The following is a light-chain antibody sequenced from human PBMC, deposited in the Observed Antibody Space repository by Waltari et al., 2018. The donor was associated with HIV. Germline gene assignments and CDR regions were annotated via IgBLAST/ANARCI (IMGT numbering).Light chain of an antibody. J-gene: IGLJ3*02. CDR2: EVY. CDR1: TSDISDFNF. CDR3: SSYSARGFVV. Sequence: QSALTQPASMSGSPGQSITISCTGPTSDISDFNFVSWYQQSPGSAPKLVIFEVYSRLSGSSDRFSGSKSVVTASLTISALRAEDEADYFCSSYSARGFVVFGGGTKVTVL. V-gene: IGLV2-14*01.